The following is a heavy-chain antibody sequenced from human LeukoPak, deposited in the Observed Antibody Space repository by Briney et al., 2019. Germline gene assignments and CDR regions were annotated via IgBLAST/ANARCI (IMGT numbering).Heavy chain of an antibody. J-gene: IGHJ1*01. D-gene: IGHD2-15*01. Sequence: SETLSLTCTVSGGSISSGGYYWSWIRQHPGKGLEWIGYIYYSGSTYYNPSLKSRVTISVDTSKNQFSLKLSSVTAADTAVYYCAREGCGGGSCFDGGYFQHWGQGTLVTVSS. CDR2: IYYSGST. CDR1: GGSISSGGYY. CDR3: AREGCGGGSCFDGGYFQH. V-gene: IGHV4-31*03.